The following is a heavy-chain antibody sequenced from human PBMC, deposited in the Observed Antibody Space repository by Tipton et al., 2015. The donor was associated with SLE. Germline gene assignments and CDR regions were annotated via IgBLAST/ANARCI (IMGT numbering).Heavy chain of an antibody. Sequence: TLSLTCTVSGGSISSGDYYWSWIRQPPGKGLEWIGYIYYSGSTYYNPSLKSRVTISVDTSKNQFSLKLSSVTAADTAVYYCARGSGSSYFDYWGQGTLVIVSS. CDR3: ARGSGSSYFDY. V-gene: IGHV4-30-4*01. CDR1: GGSISSGDYY. J-gene: IGHJ4*02. CDR2: IYYSGST. D-gene: IGHD1-26*01.